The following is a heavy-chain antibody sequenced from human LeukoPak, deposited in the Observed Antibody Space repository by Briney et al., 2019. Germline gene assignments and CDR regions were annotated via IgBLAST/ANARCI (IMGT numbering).Heavy chain of an antibody. Sequence: GASVKVSCKASGYTFSIYGITWVRQAPGQGLEWMGWISAYNGYTDYAQKFQGRVTMTTDTSTNTAYMELRSLRSGDTATYYCARDGKGRYDFRENDYWGQGTLVTVSS. D-gene: IGHD3-3*01. CDR1: GYTFSIYG. CDR2: ISAYNGYT. CDR3: ARDGKGRYDFRENDY. J-gene: IGHJ4*02. V-gene: IGHV1-18*01.